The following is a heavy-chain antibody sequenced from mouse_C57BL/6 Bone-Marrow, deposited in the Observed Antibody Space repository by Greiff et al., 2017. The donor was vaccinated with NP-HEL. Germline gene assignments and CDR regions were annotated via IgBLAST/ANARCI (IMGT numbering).Heavy chain of an antibody. CDR1: GFSLTSYG. V-gene: IGHV2-9*01. CDR3: SKHWGKWASYAMDY. J-gene: IGHJ4*01. Sequence: VKVVESGPGLVAPSQSLSITCTVSGFSLTSYGVDWVRQPPGKGLEWLGVIWGGGSTNYNSAPMSRLSISKDNFKSKVFVKMNSLQTDDTAMYYCSKHWGKWASYAMDYWGQGTSVTVSS. CDR2: IWGGGST.